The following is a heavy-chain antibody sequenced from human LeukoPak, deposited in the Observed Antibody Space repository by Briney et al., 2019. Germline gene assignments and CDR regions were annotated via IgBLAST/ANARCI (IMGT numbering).Heavy chain of an antibody. Sequence: GGSLRLSCAASVFTVSSNYMSWVRQAPGKGREGVSVIYSGDSTYYAEYVKSRFTISRHNSKTTMYLQMNSMRAEDTAVYYCARDRLGYYGWGSRTYYYYYGMDVWGQGTTVTVSS. D-gene: IGHD3-10*01. CDR2: IYSGDST. J-gene: IGHJ6*02. V-gene: IGHV3-53*04. CDR3: ARDRLGYYGWGSRTYYYYYGMDV. CDR1: VFTVSSNY.